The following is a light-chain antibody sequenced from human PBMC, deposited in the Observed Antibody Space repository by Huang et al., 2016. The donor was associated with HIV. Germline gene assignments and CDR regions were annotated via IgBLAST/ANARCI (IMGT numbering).Light chain of an antibody. Sequence: DIQMTQSPSSLSASIGDRVTITCRASQIITNYLNWYQQRPGKAPKLLIYGASTLQSGVPSRVCGSGSGTDFTLTISSLQPEDFATYYCQQSYNSPITFGPGTRVDVK. CDR2: GAS. CDR3: QQSYNSPIT. J-gene: IGKJ3*01. V-gene: IGKV1-39*01. CDR1: QIITNY.